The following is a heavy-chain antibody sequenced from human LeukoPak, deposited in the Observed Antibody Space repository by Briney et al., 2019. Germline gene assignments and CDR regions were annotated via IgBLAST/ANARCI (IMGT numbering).Heavy chain of an antibody. CDR2: ISSSGSTI. Sequence: PGGSLRLSCAASGFTFSSYEMNWVRQAPGKGLDWVSYISSSGSTIYYADSVKGRFTVSRDNAKNSLYLQMNSLRAEDTAVYYCARDKRQYYYYYMDVWGKGTTVTVSS. CDR1: GFTFSSYE. V-gene: IGHV3-48*03. CDR3: ARDKRQYYYYYMDV. J-gene: IGHJ6*03.